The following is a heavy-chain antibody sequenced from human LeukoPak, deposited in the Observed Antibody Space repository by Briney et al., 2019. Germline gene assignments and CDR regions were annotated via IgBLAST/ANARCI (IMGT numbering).Heavy chain of an antibody. V-gene: IGHV1-8*01. CDR1: GYTFTSYD. Sequence: ASVKVSCKASGYTFTSYDINWVRQATGQGLEWMGWMNPNSGNTGYAQKFQGRVTMTRNTSISTAYMELSSLRSEDTAVYYCARVLYSYGTYYYYMDVWGKGTTVTVSS. CDR3: ARVLYSYGTYYYYMDV. CDR2: MNPNSGNT. D-gene: IGHD5-18*01. J-gene: IGHJ6*03.